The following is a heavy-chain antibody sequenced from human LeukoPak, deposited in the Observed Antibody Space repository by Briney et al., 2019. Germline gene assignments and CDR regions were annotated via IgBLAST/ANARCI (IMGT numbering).Heavy chain of an antibody. CDR2: IYTSGGT. CDR1: GGSFSSYY. D-gene: IGHD6-13*01. CDR3: ARGFGSSWYYFDY. Sequence: SETLSLTCTVSGGSFSSYYWSWIRQPAGKGLEWIGRIYTSGGTDYNPSFKSRVTMSVDTSKNQFSLKLSSVTAADTAVYYCARGFGSSWYYFDYWGQGTLVTVSS. V-gene: IGHV4-4*07. J-gene: IGHJ4*02.